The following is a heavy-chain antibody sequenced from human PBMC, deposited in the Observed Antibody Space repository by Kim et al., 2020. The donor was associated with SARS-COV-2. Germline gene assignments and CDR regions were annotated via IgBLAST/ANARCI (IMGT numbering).Heavy chain of an antibody. CDR1: GFTFSSYA. CDR2: ISYDGSNK. CDR3: ARDFSGLRFLAGVWFDP. D-gene: IGHD3-3*01. V-gene: IGHV3-30-3*01. Sequence: GGSLRLSCAASGFTFSSYAMHWVRQAPGKGLEWVAVISYDGSNKYYADSVKGRFTISRDNSKNTLYLQMNSLRAEDTAVYYCARDFSGLRFLAGVWFDPWGQGTLVTVSS. J-gene: IGHJ5*02.